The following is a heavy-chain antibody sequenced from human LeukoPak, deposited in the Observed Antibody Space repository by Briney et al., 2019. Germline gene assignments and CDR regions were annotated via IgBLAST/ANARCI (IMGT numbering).Heavy chain of an antibody. J-gene: IGHJ5*02. D-gene: IGHD6-19*01. V-gene: IGHV4-34*01. Sequence: PSETLSLTCAVYGGSFSGYYWSWIRQPPGKGLKWIGEINHSGSTNCNPSLKSRVTISVDTSKNQFSLKLSSVTAADTAVYYCARVISVADYLCWFDPWGQGTLVTVSS. CDR3: ARVISVADYLCWFDP. CDR2: INHSGST. CDR1: GGSFSGYY.